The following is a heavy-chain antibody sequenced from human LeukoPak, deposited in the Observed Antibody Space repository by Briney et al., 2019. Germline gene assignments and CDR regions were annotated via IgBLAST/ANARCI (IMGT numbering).Heavy chain of an antibody. CDR3: ARGPERSRYGSGSSWFDP. D-gene: IGHD3-10*01. Sequence: ASVKVSCKASGYTFTSYYMHWVRQAPGQGLEWMGLINSSGGSTSYAQKFQGRVTMTRNTSITTAYMELSSLRSEDTAVYYCARGPERSRYGSGSSWFDPWGQGTLVTVSS. CDR2: INSSGGST. V-gene: IGHV1-46*01. CDR1: GYTFTSYY. J-gene: IGHJ5*02.